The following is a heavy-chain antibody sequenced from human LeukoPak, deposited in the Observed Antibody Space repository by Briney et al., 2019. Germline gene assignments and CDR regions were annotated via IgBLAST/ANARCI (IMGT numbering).Heavy chain of an antibody. V-gene: IGHV3-23*01. Sequence: PGGSLRLSGAASGFTLSGDGMGGVREAPGKGVEWVSAISGSGGSTYYADSVKGRFTISRDNPKHTLYLQMNSLRAEDTAVYYCAKCRDYGDPWYMDVWGKGTTVTISS. J-gene: IGHJ6*03. D-gene: IGHD4-17*01. CDR2: ISGSGGST. CDR3: AKCRDYGDPWYMDV. CDR1: GFTLSGDG.